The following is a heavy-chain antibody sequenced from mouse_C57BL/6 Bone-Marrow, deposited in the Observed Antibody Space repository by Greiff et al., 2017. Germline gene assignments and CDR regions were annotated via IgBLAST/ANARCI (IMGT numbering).Heavy chain of an antibody. CDR3: ARHYYGSSLAY. CDR1: GYTFTSYW. V-gene: IGHV1-72*01. Sequence: VKLMESGAELVKPGASVKLSCKASGYTFTSYWMHWVKQRPGRGLEWIGRIDPNSGGTKYNEKFKSKATLTVDKPSSTAYMQLSSLTSEDSAVYYCARHYYGSSLAYWGQGTLVTVSA. J-gene: IGHJ3*01. D-gene: IGHD1-1*01. CDR2: IDPNSGGT.